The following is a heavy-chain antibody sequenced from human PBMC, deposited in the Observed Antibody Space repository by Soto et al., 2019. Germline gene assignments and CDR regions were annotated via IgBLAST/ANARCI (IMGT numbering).Heavy chain of an antibody. V-gene: IGHV4-34*01. D-gene: IGHD6-13*01. CDR2: INHSGST. CDR3: ARTYSSSWSPFEY. CDR1: GGSFSGYY. Sequence: QVQLQQWGAGLLKPSETLSLTCAVYGGSFSGYYWSWIRQPPGKGLEWIGEINHSGSTNYNPSLKSRVTVSVDKSKDQFSLKLSSVTAADTAVYYWARTYSSSWSPFEYWGQGTLVTVSS. J-gene: IGHJ4*02.